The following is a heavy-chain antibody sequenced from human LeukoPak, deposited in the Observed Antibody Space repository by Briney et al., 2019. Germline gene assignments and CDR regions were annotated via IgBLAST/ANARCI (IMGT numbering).Heavy chain of an antibody. D-gene: IGHD7-27*01. J-gene: IGHJ4*02. CDR1: GGSISSYY. Sequence: SSETLSLTCTVSGGSISSYYWSWIRQPPGKGLEWIGYIYHSGSTYYNPSLKSRVTISVDRSKNQFSLKLSSVTAADTAVYYCARGLGIKSTYYFDYWGQGTLVTVSS. CDR3: ARGLGIKSTYYFDY. V-gene: IGHV4-59*12. CDR2: IYHSGST.